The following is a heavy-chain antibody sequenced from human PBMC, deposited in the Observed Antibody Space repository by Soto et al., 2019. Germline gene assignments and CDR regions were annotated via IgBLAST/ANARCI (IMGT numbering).Heavy chain of an antibody. CDR3: ASGAIAAAGTSRAFDI. V-gene: IGHV4-34*01. J-gene: IGHJ3*02. CDR2: INHSGST. CDR1: GGSFSGYY. D-gene: IGHD6-13*01. Sequence: SETLSLTCAVYGGSFSGYYLSWIRQPPGKGLEWIGEINHSGSTNYNPSLKSRVTISVDTSKNQFSLKLSFVTAADTAVYYCASGAIAAAGTSRAFDIWGQGTMVTV.